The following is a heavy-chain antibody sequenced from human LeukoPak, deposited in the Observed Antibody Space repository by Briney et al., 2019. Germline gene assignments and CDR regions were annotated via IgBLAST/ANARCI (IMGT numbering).Heavy chain of an antibody. CDR2: IYTSGST. Sequence: SQTLSLTCTVSGGSINSGSYYWSWIRQPAGKGLEWIGRIYTSGSTNYNPSLKSRVTISVDTSKNQFSLKLSSVTAADTAVYYCARGGHYYDSSAYGFDYWGQGTLVTVSS. D-gene: IGHD3-22*01. CDR3: ARGGHYYDSSAYGFDY. V-gene: IGHV4-61*02. CDR1: GGSINSGSYY. J-gene: IGHJ4*02.